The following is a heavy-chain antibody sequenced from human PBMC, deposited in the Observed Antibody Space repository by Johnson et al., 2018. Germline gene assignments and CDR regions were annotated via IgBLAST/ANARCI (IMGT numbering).Heavy chain of an antibody. Sequence: VQLVESGGGVVQPGRSLRLSCAASGFTFDNYAMHWVRPAPGKGLERVSGITWNSGIIGYADSVKGRFTSSRDNAKKSLYLQMKDLRDEDTAVYYCARDLFIVWGRYGMDVWGQGTTVTGSS. J-gene: IGHJ6*02. CDR3: ARDLFIVWGRYGMDV. D-gene: IGHD3-16*01. CDR2: ITWNSGII. V-gene: IGHV3-9*01. CDR1: GFTFDNYA.